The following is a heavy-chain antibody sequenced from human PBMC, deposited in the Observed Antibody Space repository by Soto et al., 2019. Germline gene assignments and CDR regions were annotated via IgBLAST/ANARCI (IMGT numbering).Heavy chain of an antibody. CDR1: GYTFTSYA. J-gene: IGHJ4*02. D-gene: IGHD2-2*01. CDR2: INTGKGNT. Sequence: ASVKVSCKASGYTFTSYAMHWVRQAPGQSLEWMGWINTGKGNTKYSQDFQGRVTITSDTSASTAYMDLSSLRSEDTAMYYCARAGDDCSAAKCYGIDYWGQGNLVTVSS. V-gene: IGHV1-3*03. CDR3: ARAGDDCSAAKCYGIDY.